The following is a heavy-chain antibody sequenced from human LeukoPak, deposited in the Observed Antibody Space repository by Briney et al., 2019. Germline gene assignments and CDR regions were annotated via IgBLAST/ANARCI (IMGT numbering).Heavy chain of an antibody. CDR1: GFTFSNYA. CDR2: ISGSGGTT. CDR3: AKEGQYYYDTSDYSS. Sequence: GGSLRLSCAASGFTFSNYAMNWVRQAPGKGLEWVSSISGSGGTTYYADSVEGRFSISRDNSKNTLYLQMNSLRAEDTAVYYCAKEGQYYYDTSDYSSWGQGTLVTVSS. D-gene: IGHD3-22*01. J-gene: IGHJ4*02. V-gene: IGHV3-23*01.